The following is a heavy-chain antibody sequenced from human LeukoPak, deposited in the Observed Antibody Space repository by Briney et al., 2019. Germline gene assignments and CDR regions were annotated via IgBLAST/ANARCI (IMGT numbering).Heavy chain of an antibody. CDR1: GFTVSSNY. V-gene: IGHV3-53*01. J-gene: IGHJ3*02. CDR2: IYSDGST. CDR3: AKPLDYGDYVDAFDI. Sequence: GGSLRLSCAASGFTVSSNYMSWVRQAPGKGLEWVSEIYSDGSTYYAASVKGRFTISRDNSKNTLYLQMNSLRAEDTAVYYCAKPLDYGDYVDAFDIWGQGTMVTVSS. D-gene: IGHD4-17*01.